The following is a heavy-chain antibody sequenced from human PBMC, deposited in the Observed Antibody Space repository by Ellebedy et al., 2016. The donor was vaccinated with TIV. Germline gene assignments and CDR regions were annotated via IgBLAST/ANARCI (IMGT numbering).Heavy chain of an antibody. CDR2: IYHSGTI. Sequence: SETLSLTCSVSGYPISSGNYWGWIRQPPGKGLEWIGSIYHSGTIYYNPSLKSRVTISADTSKNQFSLRLTSVTAADTAVYYCATGMIDSLDYWGQGTLVTVSS. V-gene: IGHV4-38-2*02. CDR3: ATGMIDSLDY. CDR1: GYPISSGNY. J-gene: IGHJ4*02. D-gene: IGHD1-26*01.